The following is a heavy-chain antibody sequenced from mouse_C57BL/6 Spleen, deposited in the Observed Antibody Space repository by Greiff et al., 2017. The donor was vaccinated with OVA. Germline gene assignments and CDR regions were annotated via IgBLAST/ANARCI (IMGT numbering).Heavy chain of an antibody. CDR2: IDPSDSYT. V-gene: IGHV1-50*01. CDR1: GYTFTSYW. CDR3: AREGDLD. J-gene: IGHJ2*01. Sequence: VQLQQSGAELVKPGASVKLSCKASGYTFTSYWMQWVKQRPGQGLEWIGEIDPSDSYTNYNQKVKGKATLTVDTSSSTAYMQLSSLTSEDSAVYYCAREGDLDWGQGTTLTVSS.